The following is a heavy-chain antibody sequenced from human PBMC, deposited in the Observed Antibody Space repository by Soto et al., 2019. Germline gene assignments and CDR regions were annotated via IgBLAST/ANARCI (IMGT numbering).Heavy chain of an antibody. Sequence: PGGSLRLSCEASGLIVNNNFMNWVRQAPGRGLEWVSVINPEGRTYYADSVKDRFTISRDTSKNTLYLQMSSLRVEDTAVYYCARDTPDPLSFDPWGQGTQVTVSS. CDR3: ARDTPDPLSFDP. CDR1: GLIVNNNF. CDR2: INPEGRT. V-gene: IGHV3-66*01. J-gene: IGHJ5*02.